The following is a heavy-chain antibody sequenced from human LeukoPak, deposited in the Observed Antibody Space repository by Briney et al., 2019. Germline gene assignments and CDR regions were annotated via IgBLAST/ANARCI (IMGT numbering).Heavy chain of an antibody. Sequence: GGSLRLSCAASGFTFSSYGMHWVRQAPGKGLEWVAVISYDGSNKYYADSVKGRFTISRDNSKNTLYLQMNSLRAEDTAVYYYARLLDVHDYWGQGTLVTVSS. V-gene: IGHV3-30*03. D-gene: IGHD1-1*01. J-gene: IGHJ4*02. CDR3: ARLLDVHDY. CDR1: GFTFSSYG. CDR2: ISYDGSNK.